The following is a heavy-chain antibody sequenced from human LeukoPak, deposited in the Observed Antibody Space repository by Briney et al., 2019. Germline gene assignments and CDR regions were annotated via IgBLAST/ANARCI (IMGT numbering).Heavy chain of an antibody. J-gene: IGHJ3*01. Sequence: SETLSLTCTVSGGSTSSYYWTWIRQPPGERLEWIGYIYNSRSTNYNPSLNSRVTISADASKKQFSLKLNSVTAADTAVYYCARRNVLTEGEAFDVWGQGTMVTVSS. CDR3: ARRNVLTEGEAFDV. V-gene: IGHV4-59*08. D-gene: IGHD3-9*01. CDR2: IYNSRST. CDR1: GGSTSSYY.